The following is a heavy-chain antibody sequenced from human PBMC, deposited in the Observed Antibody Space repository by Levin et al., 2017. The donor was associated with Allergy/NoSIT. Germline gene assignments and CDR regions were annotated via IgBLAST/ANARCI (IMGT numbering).Heavy chain of an antibody. Sequence: GGSLRLSCSVSGFTVRDYTMSWFRQAPGKGLEWVGFIRSKAYYGTTEYAASVKGRFPISRDDSKSIAYLQMNSLITEDTAMYYCARVAPVISGDLSHLDYWGQGTLVTVSS. CDR2: IRSKAYYGTT. CDR3: ARVAPVISGDLSHLDY. D-gene: IGHD5-12*01. CDR1: GFTVRDYT. J-gene: IGHJ4*02. V-gene: IGHV3-49*03.